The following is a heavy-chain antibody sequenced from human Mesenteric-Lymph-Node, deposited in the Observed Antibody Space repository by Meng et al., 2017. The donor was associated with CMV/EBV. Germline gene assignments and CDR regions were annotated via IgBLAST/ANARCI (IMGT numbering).Heavy chain of an antibody. J-gene: IGHJ4*02. Sequence: CSVTGGSINSTSHYWAWFRQPPGKRLEWIGNIYFLGGTHYNPSLQSRVTISIDTSKSHFSLKLSSVTAAGTAVYFCARRIWEPKVADSWGQGTLVTVSS. D-gene: IGHD1-26*01. CDR2: IYFLGGT. V-gene: IGHV4-39*02. CDR1: GGSINSTSHY. CDR3: ARRIWEPKVADS.